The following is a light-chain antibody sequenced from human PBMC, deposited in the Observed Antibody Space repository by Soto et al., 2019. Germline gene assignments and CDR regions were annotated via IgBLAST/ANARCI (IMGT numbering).Light chain of an antibody. CDR2: TAS. V-gene: IGKV3-20*01. CDR1: QSVSSSS. CDR3: QQYFEWPPMT. J-gene: IGKJ1*01. Sequence: EIVLTQSPGTLSLSPGERATLSCRASQSVSSSSLAWYQQRPGQAPRLLIYTASSRAPGIPDRFSGSGSGTDFTLTISRLEPEDSAIYYCQQYFEWPPMTFGQGTKVDIK.